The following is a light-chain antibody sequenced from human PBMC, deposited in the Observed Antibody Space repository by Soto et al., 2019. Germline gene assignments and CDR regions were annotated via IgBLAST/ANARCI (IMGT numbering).Light chain of an antibody. V-gene: IGKV1-33*01. Sequence: DIQMTQSPSSLSASVGDRVTITCQASQDISNYLNWYQQKPGKAPKLLIYDASNLETGVPSRFSGSGCGTDFTFTISSLQPEYIATYYCQQNYNLPPTFGQGTKLEIK. J-gene: IGKJ2*01. CDR1: QDISNY. CDR3: QQNYNLPPT. CDR2: DAS.